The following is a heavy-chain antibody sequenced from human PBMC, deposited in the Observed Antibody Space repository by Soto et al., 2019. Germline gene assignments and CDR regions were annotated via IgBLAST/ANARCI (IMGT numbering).Heavy chain of an antibody. Sequence: GGSLRLSCAASGFTFSSYWMHWFRQAPGKGLVWVSRIYGDGSRTTYADSVKGRFTISRDNAKNTLYLQMDSLRAEDTAVYYCARDPYSYGFSDFEHWGKGDLVTV. D-gene: IGHD5-18*01. CDR1: GFTFSSYW. CDR2: IYGDGSRT. CDR3: ARDPYSYGFSDFEH. V-gene: IGHV3-74*03. J-gene: IGHJ4*02.